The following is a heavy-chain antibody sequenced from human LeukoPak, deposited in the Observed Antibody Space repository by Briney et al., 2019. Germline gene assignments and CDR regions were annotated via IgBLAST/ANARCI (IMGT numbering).Heavy chain of an antibody. D-gene: IGHD3-22*01. CDR1: RFTFSSYA. V-gene: IGHV3-23*01. CDR2: FCGTSST. CDR3: ARFPSSVSYHPVDY. J-gene: IGHJ4*02. Sequence: GGSLRLSCAASRFTFSSYAMSWVRQAPGKGLEGVSTFCGTSSTYYADSVKGRFTISRDNRKNTLYLQMNSLTAEDTAVYYCARFPSSVSYHPVDYWGQGTLVTVSS.